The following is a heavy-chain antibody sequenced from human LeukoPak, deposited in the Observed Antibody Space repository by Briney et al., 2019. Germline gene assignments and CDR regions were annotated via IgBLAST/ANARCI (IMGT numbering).Heavy chain of an antibody. V-gene: IGHV3-7*01. D-gene: IGHD3-22*01. CDR2: INQDGSEK. Sequence: GGSRSLSCAASGFTFSSHWMTWVRQAPGKGLEWVANINQDGSEKYYVDSVKGRFTISRDNAKNSLYLQMNSLRAEDTAVYYCAEVNTDWGQGTLVTVSS. J-gene: IGHJ4*02. CDR3: AEVNTD. CDR1: GFTFSSHW.